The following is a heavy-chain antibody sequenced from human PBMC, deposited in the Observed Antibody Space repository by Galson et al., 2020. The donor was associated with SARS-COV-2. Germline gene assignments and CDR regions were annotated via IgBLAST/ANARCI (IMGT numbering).Heavy chain of an antibody. CDR2: IIPIFGTA. CDR1: GGTFSSYA. Sequence: SVKVSCKASGGTFSSYAISWVRQAPGQGLEWMGGIIPIFGTANYAQKFQGRVTITADESTSTAYMELSSLRSEDTAVYYCARNTTTLDVLLWFGESYYYYYGMDVWGQGTTVTVSS. V-gene: IGHV1-69*13. CDR3: ARNTTTLDVLLWFGESYYYYYGMDV. D-gene: IGHD3-10*01. J-gene: IGHJ6*02.